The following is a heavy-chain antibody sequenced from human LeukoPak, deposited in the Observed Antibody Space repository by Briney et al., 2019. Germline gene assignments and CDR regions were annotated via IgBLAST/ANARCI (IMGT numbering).Heavy chain of an antibody. CDR3: ARRGGQWSFHY. CDR1: GFTVSSNY. V-gene: IGHV3-66*01. CDR2: IYRGGEA. D-gene: IGHD3-10*01. Sequence: GGSLRLSCAASGFTVSSNYMSWVRQAPGKGLECVSIIYRGGEAYYADSVRDRFTISRDNSKNTLYLQMNSLRAEDTAVYYCARRGGQWSFHYWGQGTLVTVSS. J-gene: IGHJ4*02.